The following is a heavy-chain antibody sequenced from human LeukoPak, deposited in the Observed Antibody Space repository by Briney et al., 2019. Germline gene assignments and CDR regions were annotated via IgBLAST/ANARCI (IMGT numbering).Heavy chain of an antibody. D-gene: IGHD3-3*01. CDR3: AKDLRAGYDFWSGYYAFDI. Sequence: GGSLRLSCAASGFTFSSYAMSWVRQAPGKGLDWVSLISDSVGGTYYADSVKGRFTISRDNSKNTLYLQMNSLRAEDTAVYYCAKDLRAGYDFWSGYYAFDIWGQGTMVTVSS. CDR1: GFTFSSYA. V-gene: IGHV3-23*01. CDR2: ISDSVGGT. J-gene: IGHJ3*02.